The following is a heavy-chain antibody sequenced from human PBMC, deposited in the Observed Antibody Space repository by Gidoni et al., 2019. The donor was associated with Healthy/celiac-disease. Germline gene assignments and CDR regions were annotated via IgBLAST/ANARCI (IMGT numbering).Heavy chain of an antibody. V-gene: IGHV3-73*02. CDR2: IRSKANSYAT. Sequence: EVQLVESGGGLVQPGGSLKLSCAASGFPFSGSAMHWVRQASGKGLEWVGRIRSKANSYATAYAASVKGRFTISRDDSKNTAYLQMNSLKTEDTAVYYCTRGGGYGSFDYWGQGTLVTVSS. D-gene: IGHD5-12*01. CDR3: TRGGGYGSFDY. J-gene: IGHJ4*02. CDR1: GFPFSGSA.